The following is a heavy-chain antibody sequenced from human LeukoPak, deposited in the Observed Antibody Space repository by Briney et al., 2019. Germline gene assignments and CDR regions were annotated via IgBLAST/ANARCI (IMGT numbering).Heavy chain of an antibody. CDR2: IRFDGTNK. CDR1: GFTFSVYG. Sequence: PGGSLRLSCAASGFTFSVYGMHWVRQAPGKGLESVAFIRFDGTNKYYADSVKGRFTISRDNSKYTVNLQMSSLSADDMAVYFCARATSYYDNSASGYWGQGTLVTVSS. D-gene: IGHD3-16*01. CDR3: ARATSYYDNSASGY. J-gene: IGHJ4*02. V-gene: IGHV3-30*02.